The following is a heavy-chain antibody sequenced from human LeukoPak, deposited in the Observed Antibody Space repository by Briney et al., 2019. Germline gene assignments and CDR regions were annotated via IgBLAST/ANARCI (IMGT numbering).Heavy chain of an antibody. D-gene: IGHD5-18*01. Sequence: GGSLRLSCTASGFSFGDYAMSWVRQAPGKGLEWVGFIRSKTYGGTPEYAASVEGRFTISRDDSKSIAYLQMNSLKTEDTAVYYCTRARGYSYGYIDYWGQGTLVTVSS. CDR3: TRARGYSYGYIDY. J-gene: IGHJ4*02. CDR2: IRSKTYGGTP. CDR1: GFSFGDYA. V-gene: IGHV3-49*04.